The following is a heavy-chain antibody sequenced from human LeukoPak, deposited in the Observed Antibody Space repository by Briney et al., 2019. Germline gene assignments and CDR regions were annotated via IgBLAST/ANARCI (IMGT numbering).Heavy chain of an antibody. D-gene: IGHD2-2*01. CDR2: ISGSGGST. CDR3: AKGRLGRYCSSTSCYYFDY. J-gene: IGHJ4*02. Sequence: PGGSLRLSCAASGFTVSSNYMSWVRQAPGKGLEWVSAISGSGGSTYYADSVKGRFTISRDNSKNTLYLRMNSLRAEDTAVYYCAKGRLGRYCSSTSCYYFDYWGQGTLVTVSS. CDR1: GFTVSSNY. V-gene: IGHV3-23*01.